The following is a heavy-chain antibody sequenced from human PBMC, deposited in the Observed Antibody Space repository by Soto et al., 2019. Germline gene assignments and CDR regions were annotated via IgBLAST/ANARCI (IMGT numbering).Heavy chain of an antibody. Sequence: SETLSLTCTVSGGSISSGGYYWSWIRQHPGKGLEWIGYIYYSGSTYYNPSLKSRVTITVDTSKNQYSLKLSSVTAADTAVYYCARAVPLACESRNWFDPWGQGTLVTVSS. CDR2: IYYSGST. J-gene: IGHJ5*02. CDR3: ARAVPLACESRNWFDP. D-gene: IGHD2-2*01. V-gene: IGHV4-31*03. CDR1: GGSISSGGYY.